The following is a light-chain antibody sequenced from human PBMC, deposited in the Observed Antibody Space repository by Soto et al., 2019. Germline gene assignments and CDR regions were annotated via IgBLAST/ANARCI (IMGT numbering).Light chain of an antibody. CDR3: QQRSNWPS. Sequence: IVLTQSPATLSLSPGERATLSCRASQSVSTYLAWYQQKPGQAPRLLIQDASNRATGVPARFSGSGSGTDFTLTISDLEPEDFAVYYCQQRSNWPSFGQGTRLEIK. V-gene: IGKV3-11*01. CDR2: DAS. CDR1: QSVSTY. J-gene: IGKJ5*01.